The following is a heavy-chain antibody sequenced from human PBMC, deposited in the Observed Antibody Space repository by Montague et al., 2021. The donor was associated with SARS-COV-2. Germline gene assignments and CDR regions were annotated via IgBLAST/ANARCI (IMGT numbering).Heavy chain of an antibody. D-gene: IGHD4-23*01. V-gene: IGHV4-61*01. Sequence: SETLSLTCTVSGASVRSGISDWNWIRQPPGKGLEWIGYIAYSGSTYYXXXLKSRVTISVDTSKNQLSLKVSSATAADTAVYYCARIGYESVGDNCIYPDWGQGTLVTVSS. CDR2: IAYSGST. J-gene: IGHJ1*01. CDR1: GASVRSGISD. CDR3: ARIGYESVGDNCIYPD.